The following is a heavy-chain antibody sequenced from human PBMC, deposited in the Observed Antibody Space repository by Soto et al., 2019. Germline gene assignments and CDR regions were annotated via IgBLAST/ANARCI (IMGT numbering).Heavy chain of an antibody. CDR1: GYTFTSYG. CDR2: ISAYNGNT. V-gene: IGHV1-18*01. CDR3: ARDQPRSYYYYGMDV. Sequence: ASVKVSCKASGYTFTSYGISWVRQAPGQGLEWMGWISAYNGNTNYAQKLQGRVTMTRDTSTSTVYMELSSLRSEDTAVYYCARDQPRSYYYYGMDVWGQGTTVTVSS. J-gene: IGHJ6*02.